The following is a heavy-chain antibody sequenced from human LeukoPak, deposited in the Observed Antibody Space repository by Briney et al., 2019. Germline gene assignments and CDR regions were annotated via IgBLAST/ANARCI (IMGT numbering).Heavy chain of an antibody. J-gene: IGHJ6*03. CDR1: GGSISSYY. D-gene: IGHD3-10*01. CDR2: IYYSGST. Sequence: SETLSLTCTVSGGSISSYYWSWIRQPPGKGLERIGYIYYSGSTNYNPSLKSRVTISVDTSKNQFSLKLSSVTAADTAVYYCARANGGSGSYYNYYYYYMDVWGKGTTVTISS. V-gene: IGHV4-59*01. CDR3: ARANGGSGSYYNYYYYYMDV.